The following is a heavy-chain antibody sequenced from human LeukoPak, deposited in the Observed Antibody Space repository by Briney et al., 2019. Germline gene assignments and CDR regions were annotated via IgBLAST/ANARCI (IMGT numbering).Heavy chain of an antibody. CDR3: ARVRRWGYSSGWSLTYYGMDV. J-gene: IGHJ6*02. D-gene: IGHD6-19*01. V-gene: IGHV1-69*13. CDR2: IIPIFGTA. CDR1: GGTFSSYA. Sequence: ASVKVSCKASGGTFSSYAISWVRQAPGQGLEWMGGIIPIFGTANYAQKFQGRVTITADESTSTAYMEQSSLRSEDTAVYYCARVRRWGYSSGWSLTYYGMDVWGQGTTVTVSS.